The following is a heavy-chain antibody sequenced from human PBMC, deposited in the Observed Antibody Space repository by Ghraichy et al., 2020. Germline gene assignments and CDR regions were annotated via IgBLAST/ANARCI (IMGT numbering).Heavy chain of an antibody. Sequence: GGSLRLSCVVSGFSFSNYAMNWVRQAPGKGLEWVSAITAGGSSTYYVDAVKGRFTISRDNSKNTLYLQMNTLRTEDTAVYYCAKGAYDFAYGGQGTPVTVSS. CDR1: GFSFSNYA. CDR2: ITAGGSST. CDR3: AKGAYDFAY. J-gene: IGHJ4*02. D-gene: IGHD2-2*01. V-gene: IGHV3-23*01.